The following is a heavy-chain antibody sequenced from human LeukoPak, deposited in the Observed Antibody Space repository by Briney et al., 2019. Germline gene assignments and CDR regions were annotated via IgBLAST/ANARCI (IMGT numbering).Heavy chain of an antibody. Sequence: GGSLRLSCAASGFMFSAYGMHWVRQAPGKGLEWVAVISDDGNNKFYVDSVKGRFTISRDNPRNTLYLQMDSLRAEDTAVYYCAGGLLGCRGGSCYPTDYWGQGTLVIVSS. CDR1: GFMFSAYG. CDR2: ISDDGNNK. V-gene: IGHV3-30*03. D-gene: IGHD2-15*01. CDR3: AGGLLGCRGGSCYPTDY. J-gene: IGHJ4*02.